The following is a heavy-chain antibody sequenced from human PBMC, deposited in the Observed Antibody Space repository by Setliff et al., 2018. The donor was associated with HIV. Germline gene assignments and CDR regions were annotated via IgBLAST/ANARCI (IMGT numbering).Heavy chain of an antibody. J-gene: IGHJ4*02. CDR1: GYTFSSYG. CDR2: ISAYNGNT. V-gene: IGHV1-18*01. D-gene: IGHD2-15*01. Sequence: ASVKVSCKASGYTFSSYGINWVRQAPGQGLEWMGWISAYNGNTNYARKLQGRVTMTIDTSTSTAYIELRSLRSDDTAVYYCARDPNDRYCSGGSCYSWYYWGQGTLVTVTS. CDR3: ARDPNDRYCSGGSCYSWYY.